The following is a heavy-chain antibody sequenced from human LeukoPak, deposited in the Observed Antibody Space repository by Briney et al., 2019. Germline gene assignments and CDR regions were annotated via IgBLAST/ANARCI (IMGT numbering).Heavy chain of an antibody. Sequence: PGESLRLSCAASGFTFSSYGMSWGRRAPGKGPEWVSGISGSGGNTYYADSVKGRFTISRDNSQNTLYLQMNTLRAEDTAVYCCAKVVSGYHFDYWGQGTLVTVSS. CDR3: AKVVSGYHFDY. V-gene: IGHV3-23*01. J-gene: IGHJ4*02. D-gene: IGHD5-12*01. CDR1: GFTFSSYG. CDR2: ISGSGGNT.